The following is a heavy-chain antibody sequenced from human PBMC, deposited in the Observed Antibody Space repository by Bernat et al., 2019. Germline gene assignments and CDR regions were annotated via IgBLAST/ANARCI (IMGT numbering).Heavy chain of an antibody. CDR3: AAGTS. CDR1: GLSVSNAW. V-gene: IGHV3-15*01. J-gene: IGHJ4*02. CDR2: IKSKSEGGKA. D-gene: IGHD1-14*01. Sequence: EVQLVESGGGLVKPGESLRLSCAASGLSVSNAWMCWVRQAPGKGLEWVSRIKSKSEGGKADYTAHVKGRFTISRDESKNTLHLQMNSLNTEDTAVYYCAAGTSWGQGIRVTIS.